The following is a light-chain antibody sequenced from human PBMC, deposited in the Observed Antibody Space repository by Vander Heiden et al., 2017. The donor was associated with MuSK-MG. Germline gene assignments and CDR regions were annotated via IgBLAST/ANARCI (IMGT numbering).Light chain of an antibody. Sequence: EIVLTQSPGTLSVSPGERATLTCRASQSVRSSYLAWYQQKPGQAPRLLIYCASSRATGIPDRFSGSGSGTDFTLTISRLEPEDFALYYCQQYGSSPWTFGQGTKVDIK. V-gene: IGKV3-20*01. CDR1: QSVRSSY. J-gene: IGKJ1*01. CDR3: QQYGSSPWT. CDR2: CAS.